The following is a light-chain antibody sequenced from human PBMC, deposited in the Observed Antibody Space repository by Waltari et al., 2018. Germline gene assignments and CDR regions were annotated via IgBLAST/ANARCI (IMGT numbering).Light chain of an antibody. Sequence: EIVLPQSPATLSLSPGERATLSRRASQSVSSYLAWYQQKPGQAPRHLIYDVSNRATGIPARFSGSGSGTDFTLTISSLEPEDFAVYYCQQRSNWPLTFGPGTKVDIK. CDR1: QSVSSY. V-gene: IGKV3-11*01. J-gene: IGKJ3*01. CDR2: DVS. CDR3: QQRSNWPLT.